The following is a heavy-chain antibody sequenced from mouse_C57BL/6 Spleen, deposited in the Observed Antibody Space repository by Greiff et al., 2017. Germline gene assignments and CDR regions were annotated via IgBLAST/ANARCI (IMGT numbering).Heavy chain of an antibody. D-gene: IGHD4-1*01. CDR3: ARGELGYAMDD. J-gene: IGHJ4*01. V-gene: IGHV1-52*01. CDR1: GYTFTSYW. Sequence: VQLQQPGAELVRPGASVKLSCKASGYTFTSYWMHWVKQRPIQGLEWIGNIDPSDSETHYNQKFKDKATLTVDKSSSTAYMQLSSLTSEDSVVYYCARGELGYAMDDWGQGTSVTVSA. CDR2: IDPSDSET.